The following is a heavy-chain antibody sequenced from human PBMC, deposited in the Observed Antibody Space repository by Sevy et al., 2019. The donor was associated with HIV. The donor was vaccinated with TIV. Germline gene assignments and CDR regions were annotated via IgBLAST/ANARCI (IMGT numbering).Heavy chain of an antibody. CDR2: MNPNSGNT. J-gene: IGHJ6*02. CDR3: ARLPYDFWSGYYNPYYYYGMDV. V-gene: IGHV1-8*01. Sequence: ASVKVSCKASGYTFTSYDINWVRQATGQGLEWMGWMNPNSGNTGYAQKFQGRVTMTRNTSISTAYMELISLRSEDTAVYYCARLPYDFWSGYYNPYYYYGMDVWGQGTTVTVSS. D-gene: IGHD3-3*01. CDR1: GYTFTSYD.